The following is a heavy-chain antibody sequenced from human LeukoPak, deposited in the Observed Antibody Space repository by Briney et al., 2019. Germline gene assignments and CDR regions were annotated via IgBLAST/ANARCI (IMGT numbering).Heavy chain of an antibody. CDR1: GESFSGYY. D-gene: IGHD2-15*01. J-gene: IGHJ4*02. Sequence: SETLSLTRAVYGESFSGYYWSWIRQPPAKGLTCIGEIYHSGTTNYNPSLKSRVTISQDTSQSQFSLISRSVTAAGTGLYYSAVRKYSSGGYYLDYWGQGTVVSVPS. CDR3: AVRKYSSGGYYLDY. V-gene: IGHV4-34*01. CDR2: IYHSGTT.